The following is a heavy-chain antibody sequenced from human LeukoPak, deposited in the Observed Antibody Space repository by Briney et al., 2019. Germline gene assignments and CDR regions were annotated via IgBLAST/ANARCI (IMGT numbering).Heavy chain of an antibody. Sequence: GSLRLSCAASGFTFSSYAMHWVRQAPGKGLEWIGEINHSGSTNYNPSLKSRVTISVDTSKNQFSLKLSSVTAADTAVYYCAYTYYYDSSGYYPIDYWGQGTLVTVSS. D-gene: IGHD3-22*01. V-gene: IGHV4-34*08. J-gene: IGHJ4*02. CDR2: INHSGST. CDR3: AYTYYYDSSGYYPIDY. CDR1: GFTFSSYA.